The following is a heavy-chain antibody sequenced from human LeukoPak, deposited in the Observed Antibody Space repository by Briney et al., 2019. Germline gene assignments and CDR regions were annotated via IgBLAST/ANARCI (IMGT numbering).Heavy chain of an antibody. CDR3: ARVDYYDSSGYGPDY. CDR1: GYTFTSYG. Sequence: ASVKVSCKASGYTFTSYGISWVRQAPGQGLERMGWISAYNGNTNYAQKLQGRVTMTTDTSTSTAYMELRSLRSDDTAVYYCARVDYYDSSGYGPDYWGQGTLVTVSS. V-gene: IGHV1-18*01. D-gene: IGHD3-22*01. CDR2: ISAYNGNT. J-gene: IGHJ4*02.